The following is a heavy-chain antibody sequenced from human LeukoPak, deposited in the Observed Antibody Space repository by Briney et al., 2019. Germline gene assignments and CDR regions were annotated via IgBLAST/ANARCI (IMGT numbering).Heavy chain of an antibody. V-gene: IGHV3-48*01. CDR3: ARDHNWAFDC. CDR2: ISGSGNTR. J-gene: IGHJ4*02. D-gene: IGHD1-20*01. CDR1: GFSFSEYS. Sequence: GGSLRLSCAVSGFSFSEYSMNWVRQAPGKGLEWISYISGSGNTRFYADSVKGRFTVSRDNAKSSLYLQMNSLRGEDTAVYYCARDHNWAFDCWGQGTLVTVSS.